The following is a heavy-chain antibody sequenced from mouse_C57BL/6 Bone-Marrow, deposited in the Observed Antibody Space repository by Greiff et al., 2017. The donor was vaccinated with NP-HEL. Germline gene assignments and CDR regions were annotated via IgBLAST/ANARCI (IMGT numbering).Heavy chain of an antibody. CDR2: ISDGGSYT. V-gene: IGHV5-4*01. CDR1: GFTFSSYA. Sequence: EVQRVESGGGLVKPGGSLKLSCAASGFTFSSYAMSWVRQTPEKRLEWVATISDGGSYTYYPDNVKGRFTISRDNAKNNLYLQMSHLKSEDTAMYYCARDQDYYGSSLYYYAMDYWGQGTSVTVSS. CDR3: ARDQDYYGSSLYYYAMDY. J-gene: IGHJ4*01. D-gene: IGHD1-1*01.